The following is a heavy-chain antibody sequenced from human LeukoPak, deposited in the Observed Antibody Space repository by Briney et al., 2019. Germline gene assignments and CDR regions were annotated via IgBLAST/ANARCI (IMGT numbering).Heavy chain of an antibody. D-gene: IGHD1-26*01. CDR2: INSDGSST. J-gene: IGHJ6*02. Sequence: GGSLRLSCAASGFTFSSYSMNWVRQAPGKGLVWVSRINSDGSSTSYADSVKGRFTISRDNAKNTLYLQMNSLRAEDTAVYYCARGDSGSYLGYYYYYGMDVWGQGTTVTVSS. CDR3: ARGDSGSYLGYYYYYGMDV. CDR1: GFTFSSYS. V-gene: IGHV3-74*01.